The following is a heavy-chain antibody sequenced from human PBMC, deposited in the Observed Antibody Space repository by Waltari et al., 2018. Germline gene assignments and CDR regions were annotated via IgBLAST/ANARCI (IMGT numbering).Heavy chain of an antibody. CDR3: ATAVGGNMEFDN. D-gene: IGHD1-26*01. CDR2: ISAHNGDT. V-gene: IGHV1-18*01. CDR1: AYTSSTYG. J-gene: IGHJ4*01. Sequence: QVKLVQSGGEVKKPGASVKVSCKASAYTSSTYGITWVRQAPGQGLQWVGWISAHNGDTNYAQNFQGRLTLTTDTSTSTAYMELSSLRSDDSAVYYCATAVGGNMEFDNWGHGTLVTVSS.